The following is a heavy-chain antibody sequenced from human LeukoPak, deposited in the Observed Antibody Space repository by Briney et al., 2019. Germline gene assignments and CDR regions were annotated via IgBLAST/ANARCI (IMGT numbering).Heavy chain of an antibody. CDR3: ARGPLGYCSGGSCYNDY. D-gene: IGHD2-15*01. Sequence: GSSVKVSCKASGGTFSSHAISWVRQAPGQGLEWMGRIIPILGIANYAQKFQGRVTITADKSTSTAYMELSSLRSEDTAVYYCARGPLGYCSGGSCYNDYWGQGTLVTVSS. V-gene: IGHV1-69*04. J-gene: IGHJ4*02. CDR1: GGTFSSHA. CDR2: IIPILGIA.